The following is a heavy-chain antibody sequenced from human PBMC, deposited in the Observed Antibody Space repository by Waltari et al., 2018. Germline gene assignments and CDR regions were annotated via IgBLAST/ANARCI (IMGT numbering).Heavy chain of an antibody. J-gene: IGHJ4*02. CDR2: INPDGSGK. V-gene: IGHV3-7*01. Sequence: EVQVVESGGGLVQPGGSLRLSCAASGFSVGTFWMSWVRQAPGKGPEWVANINPDGSGKFYVDSVKGRFSISRDNAKNSLYLQMNSLRAEDTAMYYCVRSVDSWGQGTPVTVSS. CDR3: VRSVDS. CDR1: GFSVGTFW.